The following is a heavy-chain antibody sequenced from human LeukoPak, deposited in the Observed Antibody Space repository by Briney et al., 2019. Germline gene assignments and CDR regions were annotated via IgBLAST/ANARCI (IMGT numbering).Heavy chain of an antibody. CDR1: GFTFRTYS. V-gene: IGHV3-21*01. CDR3: ARPGVGPSWKSFDY. J-gene: IGHJ4*02. CDR2: ISSSSSYI. Sequence: GGSLRLSCAASGFTFRTYSMNWVRQAPGKGLEWVSSISSSSSYIYYADSLKGRFTISRDNAKNSLYLQMNSLRAEDTAVYYCARPGVGPSWKSFDYWGQGTLVTVSS. D-gene: IGHD1-26*01.